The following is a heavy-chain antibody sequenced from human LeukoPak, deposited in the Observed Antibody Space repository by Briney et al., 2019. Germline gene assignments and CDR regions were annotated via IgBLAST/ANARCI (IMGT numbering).Heavy chain of an antibody. CDR3: ATFVQWLGYGTGAFDI. Sequence: GASVKVSCKVSGYTLTELSMHWVRQAPGKGLEWMGGFDPEDGETIYAQKFQGRVTMTEDTSTDTAYMELSSLRSEDTAVYYCATFVQWLGYGTGAFDIWGQGTMVTVSS. J-gene: IGHJ3*02. CDR1: GYTLTELS. CDR2: FDPEDGET. V-gene: IGHV1-24*01. D-gene: IGHD6-19*01.